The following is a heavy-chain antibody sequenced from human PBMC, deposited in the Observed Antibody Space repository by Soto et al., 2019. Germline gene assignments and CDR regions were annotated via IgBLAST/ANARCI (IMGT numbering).Heavy chain of an antibody. V-gene: IGHV1-69*02. J-gene: IGHJ6*02. CDR1: GGTFSIYT. CDR2: IIPILGIA. Sequence: SVKVSCKASGGTFSIYTISWVRQAPGQGLEWMGRIIPILGIANYAQKFQGRVTITADKSTSTAYMELSSLRSEDTAVYYCASCSTSCSYYYYYGMDVWGQGTTVTVSS. D-gene: IGHD2-2*01. CDR3: ASCSTSCSYYYYYGMDV.